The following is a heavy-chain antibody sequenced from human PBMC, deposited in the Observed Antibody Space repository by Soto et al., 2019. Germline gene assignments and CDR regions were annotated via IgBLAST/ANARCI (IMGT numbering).Heavy chain of an antibody. D-gene: IGHD3-10*01. Sequence: GGSLRLSCAASGFTFSSYAMSWVRQAPGKGLEWVSAISGSGGSTYYADSVKGRFTISRDNSKNTLYLQMNSLRAEDTAVYYCAKDSGSGSYYGESDYWGQGTLVTVSS. CDR3: AKDSGSGSYYGESDY. CDR1: GFTFSSYA. J-gene: IGHJ4*02. CDR2: ISGSGGST. V-gene: IGHV3-23*01.